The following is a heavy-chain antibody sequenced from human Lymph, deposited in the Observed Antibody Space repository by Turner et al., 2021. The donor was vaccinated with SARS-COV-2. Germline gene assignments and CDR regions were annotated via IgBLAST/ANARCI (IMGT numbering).Heavy chain of an antibody. J-gene: IGHJ4*02. V-gene: IGHV3-20*01. D-gene: IGHD7-27*01. CDR1: GFPVDDYG. Sequence: EVQLVESGGGVVRPGGSLRLPCAASGFPVDDYGMSWVRQAPGRGLEWVSNINWNGGSTGYADSVKGRFTISRDNAKNSLYLQVNSLRAEDTALYHCARGTGAADYWGQGTLVTVSS. CDR3: ARGTGAADY. CDR2: INWNGGST.